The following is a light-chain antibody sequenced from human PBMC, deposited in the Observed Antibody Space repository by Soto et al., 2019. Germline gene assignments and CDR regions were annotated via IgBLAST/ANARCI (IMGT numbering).Light chain of an antibody. CDR2: AAS. CDR3: QQYNSYPIT. Sequence: DIQMTQPPSSLSASVGDRVTITCRASQSISSYLNWYQQKPGKAPKLLIYAASSLQSGVPSRFRGSGSGTEFTLTISSLQPDDFATYYCQQYNSYPITFGQGTRLEIK. V-gene: IGKV1-39*01. CDR1: QSISSY. J-gene: IGKJ5*01.